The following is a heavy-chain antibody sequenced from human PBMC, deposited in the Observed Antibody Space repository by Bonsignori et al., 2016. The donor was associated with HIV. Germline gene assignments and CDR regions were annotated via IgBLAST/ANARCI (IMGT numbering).Heavy chain of an antibody. CDR2: ISWNSGSI. CDR3: AKDKGYDAFDI. D-gene: IGHD2-15*01. V-gene: IGHV3-9*01. J-gene: IGHJ3*02. Sequence: PGKGLEWVSGISWNSGSIGYADSVKGRFTISRDNAKNSLYLQMNSLRAEDTALYYCAKDKGYDAFDIWGQGTMVTVSS.